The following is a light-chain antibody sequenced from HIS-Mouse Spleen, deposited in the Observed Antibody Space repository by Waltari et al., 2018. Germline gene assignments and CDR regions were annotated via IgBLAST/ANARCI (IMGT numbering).Light chain of an antibody. CDR2: EDS. CDR3: YSTDSSGNHRV. CDR1: ALPKKY. J-gene: IGLJ2*01. Sequence: SYELTQPPSVSVSPAQTARITCAGDALPKKYAHWYQQKSGQAPVLVIYEDSKRPSGIPERFSGSSSGTMATLTISGAQVEDEADYYCYSTDSSGNHRVFGGGTKLTVL. V-gene: IGLV3-10*01.